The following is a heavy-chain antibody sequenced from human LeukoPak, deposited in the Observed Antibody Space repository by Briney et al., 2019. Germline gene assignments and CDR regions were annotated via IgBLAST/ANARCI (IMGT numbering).Heavy chain of an antibody. CDR2: IDPSDSYT. CDR3: AQSRITGTTDWFDP. V-gene: IGHV5-10-1*01. CDR1: GYRFTSYW. Sequence: GESLKISCKGSGYRFTSYWISWVRQMPGKGLEWMGRIDPSDSYTNYSPSFQGHVTISADKSISTVYLQWSSLKASDNAMYYCAQSRITGTTDWFDPWGQGTLVTVSS. D-gene: IGHD1-7*01. J-gene: IGHJ5*02.